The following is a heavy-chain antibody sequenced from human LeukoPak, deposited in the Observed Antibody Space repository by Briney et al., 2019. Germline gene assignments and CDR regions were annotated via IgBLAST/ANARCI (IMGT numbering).Heavy chain of an antibody. D-gene: IGHD1-20*01. V-gene: IGHV3-74*01. CDR3: SVALSGTRNALDI. Sequence: GGSLRPSCAASGFTFSSHWMHWVRQVPGKGLVWVSRINNDGRTTNYADSVKGRFTISRDIAKNTLYLQMNSLGAGDTAVYYCSVALSGTRNALDIWGQGTMVTVSS. CDR1: GFTFSSHW. CDR2: INNDGRTT. J-gene: IGHJ3*02.